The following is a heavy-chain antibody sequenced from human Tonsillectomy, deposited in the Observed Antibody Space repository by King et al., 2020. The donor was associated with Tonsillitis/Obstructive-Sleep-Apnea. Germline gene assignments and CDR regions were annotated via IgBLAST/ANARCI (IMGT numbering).Heavy chain of an antibody. D-gene: IGHD7-27*01. J-gene: IGHJ4*02. Sequence: VQLVESGGGVVQPGRSLRLSCAASGFTFSIYAMHWVRPAPGKGLEWVAVISYDESNKYYADSVKGRFTISRDNSKNTLYLQMNSLRAEDTAVYYCARDKSWWNWGFDYWGQGTLVTVSS. V-gene: IGHV3-30*04. CDR1: GFTFSIYA. CDR2: ISYDESNK. CDR3: ARDKSWWNWGFDY.